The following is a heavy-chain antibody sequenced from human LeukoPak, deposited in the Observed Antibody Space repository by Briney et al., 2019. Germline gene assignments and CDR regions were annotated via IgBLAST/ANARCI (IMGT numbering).Heavy chain of an antibody. CDR3: ASGGGYCSSTSCYVSPLYYYYYGMDV. D-gene: IGHD2-2*01. J-gene: IGHJ6*02. CDR2: IIPIFGTA. Sequence: SVKVSCKASGGTFSSYAISWVRQAPGQGLEWMGGIIPIFGTANYAQKFQGRVTITADESTSTAYMELSSLRSEDTAVYYCASGGGYCSSTSCYVSPLYYYYYGMDVWGQGTTVTVSS. CDR1: GGTFSSYA. V-gene: IGHV1-69*13.